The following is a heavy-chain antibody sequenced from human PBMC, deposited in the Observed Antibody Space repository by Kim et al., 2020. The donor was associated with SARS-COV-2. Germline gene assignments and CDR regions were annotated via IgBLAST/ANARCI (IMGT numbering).Heavy chain of an antibody. J-gene: IGHJ4*02. CDR3: AKEGGH. D-gene: IGHD3-16*01. CDR2: NRSGGGT. V-gene: IGHV1-46*01. Sequence: NRSGGGTNYAQKFQGRVTMTGDTSTNTVYMELSSLRSDDTAVCYCAKEGGHWGQGTLVTVSS.